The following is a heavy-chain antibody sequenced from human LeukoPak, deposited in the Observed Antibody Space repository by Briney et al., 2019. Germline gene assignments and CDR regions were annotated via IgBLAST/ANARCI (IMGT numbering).Heavy chain of an antibody. Sequence: GASVKVSCKASGYTFTSYGISWVRQAPGQGLEWMGWISAYNGNTNYAQKLQGRVTMTTDTPTSTAYMELRSLRSADTAVYYCAREELGMATSHWGQGNLVTVSS. CDR3: AREELGMATSH. CDR1: GYTFTSYG. V-gene: IGHV1-18*01. D-gene: IGHD5-24*01. CDR2: ISAYNGNT. J-gene: IGHJ4*02.